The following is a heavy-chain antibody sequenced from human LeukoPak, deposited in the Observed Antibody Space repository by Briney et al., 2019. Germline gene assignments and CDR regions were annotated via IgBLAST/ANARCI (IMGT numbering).Heavy chain of an antibody. CDR2: INTNSGNP. CDR3: ARQLKDSSGWFKLSGGGYDY. D-gene: IGHD6-19*01. Sequence: ASVKVSCKASGYTFTSYAMNWVRQAPGQGLEWMGWINTNSGNPTYAQGFTGRFVFSLDTSVSTAYLQISSLKAEDTAVYYCARQLKDSSGWFKLSGGGYDYWGQGTLVTVSS. CDR1: GYTFTSYA. J-gene: IGHJ4*02. V-gene: IGHV7-4-1*02.